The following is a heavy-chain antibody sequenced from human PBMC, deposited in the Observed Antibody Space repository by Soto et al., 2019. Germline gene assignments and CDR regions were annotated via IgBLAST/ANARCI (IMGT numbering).Heavy chain of an antibody. V-gene: IGHV3-23*01. J-gene: IGHJ5*02. Sequence: GGSLRLSCAASGFTFSSYAMSWVRQAPGKGLEWVSAISGSGGSTYYADSVKGRFTISRDNSKNTLYLQMNSLRAEDTAVYYCAKGARLSIITMVRRNGWFDPWGQGTLVTVS. CDR1: GFTFSSYA. CDR3: AKGARLSIITMVRRNGWFDP. CDR2: ISGSGGST. D-gene: IGHD3-10*01.